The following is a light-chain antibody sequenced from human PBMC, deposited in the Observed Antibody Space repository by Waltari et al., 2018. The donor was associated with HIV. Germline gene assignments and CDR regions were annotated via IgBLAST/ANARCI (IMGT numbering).Light chain of an antibody. Sequence: QSALTQPASVSGAPGQSITIPCAGTGAEIGAYNYVAWYQKVPDSVPKLLIYDVTSRPSGISDRFSASKSGNAASLTISGLQAEDEGDYYCSSYTTFNTVIFGGGTKLTVL. CDR1: GAEIGAYNY. CDR2: DVT. CDR3: SSYTTFNTVI. V-gene: IGLV2-14*03. J-gene: IGLJ2*01.